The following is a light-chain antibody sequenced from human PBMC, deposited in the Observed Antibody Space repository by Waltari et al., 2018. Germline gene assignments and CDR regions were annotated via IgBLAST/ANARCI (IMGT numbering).Light chain of an antibody. V-gene: IGKV3-11*01. CDR1: QSVRSY. CDR3: QQRHNWPLT. CDR2: DTS. Sequence: EIVLTQSPATLSLSPGERATLSCRASQSVRSYLAWYQQKPGQAPRPLIYDTSNRASGNPARFSGSGSGTDFSLSISSLEPEDFAVYYCQQRHNWPLTFGGGTKVEIK. J-gene: IGKJ4*01.